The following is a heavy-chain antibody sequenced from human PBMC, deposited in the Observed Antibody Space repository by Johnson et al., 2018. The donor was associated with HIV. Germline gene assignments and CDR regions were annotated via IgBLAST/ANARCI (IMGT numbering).Heavy chain of an antibody. D-gene: IGHD3-3*01. CDR3: AKGLAAFFAFDI. CDR1: GFNFKDYY. CDR2: ISSSGSTK. Sequence: QVQLVESGGGLVKPGGSLRLSCAASGFNFKDYYLNWVRQAPGKGLEWVSHISSSGSTKKYADSVRGRLTVSRDNAKKSLYLQMNSLRAEDTAVYYCAKGLAAFFAFDIWGQGTMVTVSS. V-gene: IGHV3-11*04. J-gene: IGHJ3*02.